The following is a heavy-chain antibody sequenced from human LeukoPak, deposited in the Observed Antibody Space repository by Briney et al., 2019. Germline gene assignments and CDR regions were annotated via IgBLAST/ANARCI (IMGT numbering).Heavy chain of an antibody. V-gene: IGHV3-23*01. J-gene: IGHJ4*02. Sequence: PGGTLRLSCVASGFTFSSYGMSWVRQAPGKGLEWVSAISSGGSTYYADSVTGRFTISRDNSKNTLYLQMNSLRAGDTAVYYCAKERGGEFDYWGQGTLVTVSS. CDR3: AKERGGEFDY. CDR2: ISSGGST. CDR1: GFTFSSYG. D-gene: IGHD2-21*01.